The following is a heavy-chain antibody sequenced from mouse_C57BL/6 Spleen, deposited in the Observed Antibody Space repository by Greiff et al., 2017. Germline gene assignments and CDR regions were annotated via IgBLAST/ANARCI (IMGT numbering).Heavy chain of an antibody. CDR2: IDPSDSCT. CDR3: ARGGYYSVY. D-gene: IGHD2-12*01. V-gene: IGHV1-50*01. Sequence: QVQLQQSGAELVKPGASVKLSCKASGYTFTSYWMQWVKQRPGQGLEWIGEIDPSDSCTKYNQKFKGKATVTVDTSSSTAYMQLSSLTSADSAVYDCARGGYYSVYWGQGTTLTVSS. CDR1: GYTFTSYW. J-gene: IGHJ4*01.